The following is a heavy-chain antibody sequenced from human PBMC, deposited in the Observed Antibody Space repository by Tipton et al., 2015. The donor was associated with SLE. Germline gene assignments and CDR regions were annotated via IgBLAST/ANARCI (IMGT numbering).Heavy chain of an antibody. CDR1: GGSISNSSYF. J-gene: IGHJ6*02. V-gene: IGHV4-39*07. CDR3: ARHRPPTVPMDV. CDR2: IYYRGNT. D-gene: IGHD4-17*01. Sequence: LRLSCTVSGGSISNSSYFWGWIRQPPGKGLEWIGSIYYRGNTYHNPSLKSRVTILVDTSKNQFSLKVRSVTAADTAVYYFARHRPPTVPMDVWGQGTTVTVSS.